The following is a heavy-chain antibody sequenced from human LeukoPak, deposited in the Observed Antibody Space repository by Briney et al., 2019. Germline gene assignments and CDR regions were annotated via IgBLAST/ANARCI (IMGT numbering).Heavy chain of an antibody. Sequence: PGGSLGLSCTASGFTFGDYAMSWVRQAPGKGLEWVGFIRNKAYGGATDHAASVKGRFTISRDDSKSIAYLQMNSLKTEDTAVYYCARGVYYFDYWGQGTLVTVSS. V-gene: IGHV3-49*04. CDR1: GFTFGDYA. J-gene: IGHJ4*02. CDR2: IRNKAYGGAT. CDR3: ARGVYYFDY.